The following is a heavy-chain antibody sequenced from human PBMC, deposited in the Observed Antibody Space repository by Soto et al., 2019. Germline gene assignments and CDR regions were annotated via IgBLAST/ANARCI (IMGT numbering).Heavy chain of an antibody. CDR1: YGSVSSGNYY. D-gene: IGHD6-13*01. CDR2: IYYIGST. CDR3: AREEKQLARYGGDFDY. J-gene: IGHJ4*02. Sequence: SETLSLTCTVSYGSVSSGNYYWSLIRQPPGKGLEWIGHIYYIGSTNYNPSLKSRVTISVDTSKNQFYLKLTSVTAADSAVYYCAREEKQLARYGGDFDYWGQGTPVTVSS. V-gene: IGHV4-61*01.